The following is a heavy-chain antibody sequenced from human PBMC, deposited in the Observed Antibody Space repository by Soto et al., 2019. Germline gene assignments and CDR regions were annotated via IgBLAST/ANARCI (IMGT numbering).Heavy chain of an antibody. CDR1: GGSSSSYD. D-gene: IGHD3-10*01. V-gene: IGHV4-59*08. CDR2: IYYSGST. Sequence: SVTLSLTWTVSGGSSSSYDWRWIRQPPGKGLEWIEYIYYSGSTNYNPSLKSRVTISVDTSKNQFSLKLNSMTAADTAVYYCARHNYGSGSTYFDYWGQGTLVTVSS. J-gene: IGHJ4*02. CDR3: ARHNYGSGSTYFDY.